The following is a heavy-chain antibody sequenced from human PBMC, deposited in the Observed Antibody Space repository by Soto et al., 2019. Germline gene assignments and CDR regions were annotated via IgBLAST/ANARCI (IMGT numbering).Heavy chain of an antibody. CDR3: ARGGVRSLKSNWFDP. Sequence: SETVSLTXAVSGGSISSSNWWSWVRQPPGKGLEWIGEIYHSGSTNYNPSLKSRVTISVDKSKNQFSLKLSSVTAADTAVYYCARGGVRSLKSNWFDPWGQGTLVTVSS. J-gene: IGHJ5*02. D-gene: IGHD3-16*01. CDR2: IYHSGST. V-gene: IGHV4-4*02. CDR1: GGSISSSNW.